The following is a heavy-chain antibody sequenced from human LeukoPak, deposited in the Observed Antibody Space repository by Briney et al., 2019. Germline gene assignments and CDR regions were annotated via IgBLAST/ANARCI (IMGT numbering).Heavy chain of an antibody. Sequence: KPSETLSLTCTVSGGSISSSSYYWGWIRQPPGKGLEWIGSIYYSGSTYYNPSLKSRVTISVDTSKNQFSLKLSSVTAADTAVYYCARRGIFGVSNNWFDPWGQGTLVTVSS. V-gene: IGHV4-39*01. D-gene: IGHD3-3*01. CDR3: ARRGIFGVSNNWFDP. CDR1: GGSISSSSYY. CDR2: IYYSGST. J-gene: IGHJ5*02.